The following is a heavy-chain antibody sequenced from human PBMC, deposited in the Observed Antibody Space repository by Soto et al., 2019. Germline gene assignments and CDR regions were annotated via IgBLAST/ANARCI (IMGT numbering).Heavy chain of an antibody. V-gene: IGHV3-30*18. CDR3: VKDRSDTWSFDY. J-gene: IGHJ4*02. Sequence: QVQLVESGGGVVQPGRSLRLSCSASGFIYSSCAMHWVRQVPGKGLEWLAVVSHDGTLYPYADSVKGRFTISRDNSRKMLSLQMNSLRPDDTAVYYCVKDRSDTWSFDYWGKGTLVTVSS. D-gene: IGHD2-8*02. CDR2: VSHDGTLY. CDR1: GFIYSSCA.